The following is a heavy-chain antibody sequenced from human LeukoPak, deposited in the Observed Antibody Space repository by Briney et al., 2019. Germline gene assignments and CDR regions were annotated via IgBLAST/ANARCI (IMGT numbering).Heavy chain of an antibody. V-gene: IGHV3-7*01. CDR3: ARAVAGTFYYYHYMDV. CDR2: IKQDGSEK. D-gene: IGHD6-19*01. CDR1: GFTFSSYW. J-gene: IGHJ6*03. Sequence: GGSLRLSCAASGFTFSSYWMSWVRQAPGKGLEWVANIKQDGSEKYYVDSVKGRFTISRDNAKNSLYLQMNSLRAEDTAVYYCARAVAGTFYYYHYMDVWGKGTTVTVSS.